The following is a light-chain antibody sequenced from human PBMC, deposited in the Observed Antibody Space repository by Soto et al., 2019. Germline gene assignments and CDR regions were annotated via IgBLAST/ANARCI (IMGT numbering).Light chain of an antibody. CDR1: QGLSAW. CDR3: QQANSFPIT. CDR2: AAS. J-gene: IGKJ5*01. V-gene: IGKV1D-12*01. Sequence: DIQMTQSPSSVSASVGDRVTITCRACQGLSAWLAWYKQKPGKAPKLLIYAASSLQSGVPSRFSGSGFGTDFTLTISSLQPEDFATYYCQQANSFPITFGQGTRLEIK.